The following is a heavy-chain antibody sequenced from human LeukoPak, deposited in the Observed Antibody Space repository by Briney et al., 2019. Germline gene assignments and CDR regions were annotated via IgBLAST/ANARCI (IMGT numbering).Heavy chain of an antibody. CDR1: GYTFTSYY. D-gene: IGHD3-22*01. J-gene: IGHJ4*02. Sequence: GASVKVSCKASGYTFTSYYMHWVRQAPGQGLEWMGIINPNGGSTVYAQRFQGRVTMTRDTSTSTVYMELSSLRSEDTAVYYCARGVYDSSGHYYFDDWGQGTLVTVSS. V-gene: IGHV1-46*01. CDR2: INPNGGST. CDR3: ARGVYDSSGHYYFDD.